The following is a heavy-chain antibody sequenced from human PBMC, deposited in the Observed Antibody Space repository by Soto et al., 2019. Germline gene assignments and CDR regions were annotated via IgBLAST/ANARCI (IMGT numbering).Heavy chain of an antibody. CDR1: GYTFTGYY. CDR2: INPNSGGT. Sequence: ASVKVSCKASGYTFTGYYMHWVRQAPGQGLEWMGWINPNSGGTNYAQKFQGRVTMTRDTSISTAYMELSRLRSDDKAVYYCARDRYNWNYFDYWGQGTLVTVSS. J-gene: IGHJ4*02. CDR3: ARDRYNWNYFDY. V-gene: IGHV1-2*02. D-gene: IGHD1-20*01.